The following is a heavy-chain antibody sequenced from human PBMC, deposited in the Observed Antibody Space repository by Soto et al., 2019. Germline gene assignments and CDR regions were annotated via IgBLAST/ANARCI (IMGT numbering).Heavy chain of an antibody. CDR3: AREDSPAGTGYYDMDV. CDR1: GFTFSSYW. Sequence: GGSLRLSCAASGFTFSSYWMSWVRQAPGKGLEWVANIKQDGSEKYYVDSVKGRFTISRDNAKNSLYLQMNSLRAEDTAVYYCAREDSPAGTGYYDMDVWGKGTTVTVSS. V-gene: IGHV3-7*03. D-gene: IGHD6-19*01. CDR2: IKQDGSEK. J-gene: IGHJ6*03.